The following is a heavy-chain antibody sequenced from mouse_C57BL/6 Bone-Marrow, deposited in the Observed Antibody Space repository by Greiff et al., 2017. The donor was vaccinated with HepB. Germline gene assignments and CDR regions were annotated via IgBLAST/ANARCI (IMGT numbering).Heavy chain of an antibody. V-gene: IGHV1-64*01. CDR3: ARTYYYGSSYVNWCAY. CDR1: GYTFTSYW. J-gene: IGHJ3*01. D-gene: IGHD1-1*01. CDR2: IHPNSGST. Sequence: QVQLQQPGAELVKPGASVKLSCKASGYTFTSYWMHWVKQRPGQGLEWIGMIHPNSGSTNYNEKFKSKATLTVDKSSSTAYMQLSSLTSEDSAVYYCARTYYYGSSYVNWCAYWGQGTLVTVSA.